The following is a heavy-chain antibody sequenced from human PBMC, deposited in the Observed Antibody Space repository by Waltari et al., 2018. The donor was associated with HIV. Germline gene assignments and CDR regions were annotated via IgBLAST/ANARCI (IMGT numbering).Heavy chain of an antibody. V-gene: IGHV1-18*01. CDR3: ARTDCSSTSCYGFYYYGMDV. CDR1: GYTFTSYG. CDR2: ISAYNGNT. J-gene: IGHJ6*02. Sequence: QVQLVQSGAEVKKPGASVKVSCKASGYTFTSYGISWVRQAPGQGLEWMGWISAYNGNTNYAQKLQGRVTMTTDTSTSTAYMELRSLRSDDTAVYYCARTDCSSTSCYGFYYYGMDVWGQGTTVTVSS. D-gene: IGHD2-2*01.